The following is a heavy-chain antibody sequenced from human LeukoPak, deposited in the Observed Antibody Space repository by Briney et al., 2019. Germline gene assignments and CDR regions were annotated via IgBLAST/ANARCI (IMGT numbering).Heavy chain of an antibody. CDR1: GYTFTSYG. CDR3: AREGHNWDFDY. Sequence: ASVKVSCKASGYTFTSYGLSWVRQAPGQGLEWMGWISAYTDSANYAQNLQGRVTMTTDTSTSTAYMELRSLRSDDTAVYYCAREGHNWDFDYWGQGTLVTVSS. V-gene: IGHV1-18*01. J-gene: IGHJ4*02. D-gene: IGHD1-20*01. CDR2: ISAYTDSA.